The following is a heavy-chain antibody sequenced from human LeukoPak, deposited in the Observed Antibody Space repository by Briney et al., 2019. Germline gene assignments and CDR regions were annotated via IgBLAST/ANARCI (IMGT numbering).Heavy chain of an antibody. D-gene: IGHD3-22*01. V-gene: IGHV4-4*07. CDR3: ARDQTYYDSSGYSLYAFDI. Sequence: SETLSLTCTDSGGSISSYYWSWIRQPAGKGLEWIGRIYTSGSTNYNPSLKSRVTMSVDTSKNQFSLKLSSVTAADTAVYYCARDQTYYDSSGYSLYAFDIWGQGTMVTVSS. CDR2: IYTSGST. J-gene: IGHJ3*02. CDR1: GGSISSYY.